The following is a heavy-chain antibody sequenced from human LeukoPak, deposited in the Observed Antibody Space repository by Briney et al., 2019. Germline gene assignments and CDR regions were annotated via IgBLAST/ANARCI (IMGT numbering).Heavy chain of an antibody. D-gene: IGHD2-21*02. CDR1: GYSFTSYW. V-gene: IGHV5-51*01. J-gene: IGHJ4*02. Sequence: GESLKISCKGSGYSFTSYWIGWVRQMPGKGLEWMGIIYPGDSDTRYSPSFQGQVTISADKSISTAYLQWSSLKASDTAMYYCARLSYCGGDCYYSSYFDYWGQGTLVTVSS. CDR2: IYPGDSDT. CDR3: ARLSYCGGDCYYSSYFDY.